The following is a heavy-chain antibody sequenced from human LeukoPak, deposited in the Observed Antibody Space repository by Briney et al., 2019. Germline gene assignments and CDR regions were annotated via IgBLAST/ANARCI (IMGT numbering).Heavy chain of an antibody. Sequence: PGGSLRLSCAASGFTVSSNYMSWVRQAPGKGLEWVSAISGSGGSTYYADSVKGRFTISRDNSKNTLYLQMNSLRAEDTAVYYCAKDSFCCSGGNWFDPWGQGTLVTVSS. J-gene: IGHJ5*02. CDR1: GFTVSSNY. CDR2: ISGSGGST. D-gene: IGHD2-15*01. V-gene: IGHV3-23*01. CDR3: AKDSFCCSGGNWFDP.